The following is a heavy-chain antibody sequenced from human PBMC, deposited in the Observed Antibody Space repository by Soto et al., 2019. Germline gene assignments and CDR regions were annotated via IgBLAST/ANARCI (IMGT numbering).Heavy chain of an antibody. CDR3: ARAYPYKYSSTGDNWFDP. Sequence: APVKVSCKASGYTFTGYYMHWVRQAPGQGLEWMGWINPNSGGTNYAQKFQGWVTMTRDTSISTAYMELSRLRSDDTAVYYCARAYPYKYSSTGDNWFDPWGQGTLVTVSS. D-gene: IGHD6-19*01. V-gene: IGHV1-2*04. CDR2: INPNSGGT. CDR1: GYTFTGYY. J-gene: IGHJ5*02.